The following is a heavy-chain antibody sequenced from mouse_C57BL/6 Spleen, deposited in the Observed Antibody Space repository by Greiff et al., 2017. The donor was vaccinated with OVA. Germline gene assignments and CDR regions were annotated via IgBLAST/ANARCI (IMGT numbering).Heavy chain of an antibody. Sequence: QVQLQQPGAELVMPGASVKLSCKASGCTFTSYWMHWVKQRPGQGLEWIGEIDPSDSYTNYNQKFKGKSTLTVDKSSSTAYMQLSSLTSEDSAVYYCARGGDYARDYAMDYWGQGTSVTVSS. J-gene: IGHJ4*01. V-gene: IGHV1-69*01. CDR2: IDPSDSYT. D-gene: IGHD2-4*01. CDR1: GCTFTSYW. CDR3: ARGGDYARDYAMDY.